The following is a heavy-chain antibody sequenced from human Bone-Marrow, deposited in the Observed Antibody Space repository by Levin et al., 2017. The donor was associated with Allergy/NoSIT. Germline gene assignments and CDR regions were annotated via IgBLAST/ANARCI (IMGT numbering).Heavy chain of an antibody. V-gene: IGHV1-2*02. D-gene: IGHD2-2*01. Sequence: GASVKVSCKTSGYTFSDFFIYWVRQAPGQGLEWMGWINPHSGETKFAQKFQGRVTMTRDRSMRTAYLELSRLKSDDTAVYFCARSLREASWGSFVSFYLEYWGRGTRVTVSS. CDR2: INPHSGET. CDR3: ARSLREASWGSFVSFYLEY. J-gene: IGHJ4*02. CDR1: GYTFSDFF.